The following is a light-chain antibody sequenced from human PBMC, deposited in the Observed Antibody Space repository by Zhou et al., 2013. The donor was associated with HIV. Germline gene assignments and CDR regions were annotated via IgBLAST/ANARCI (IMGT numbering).Light chain of an antibody. Sequence: DIQLTQSPSSVSASVGDRVTITCRASQGISSWLAWYQQKPGKAPNLLISAASTLESGVPSRFSGSGSGTEFTLTISSLQPDDFATYFCQQYNSYPFTFGPGTKVDIK. V-gene: IGKV1D-16*01. CDR1: QGISSW. CDR3: QQYNSYPFT. CDR2: AAS. J-gene: IGKJ3*01.